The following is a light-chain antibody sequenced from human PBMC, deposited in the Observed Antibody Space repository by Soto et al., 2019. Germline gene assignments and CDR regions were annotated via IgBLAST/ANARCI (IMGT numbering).Light chain of an antibody. CDR1: SSDIGSYKL. J-gene: IGLJ2*01. CDR2: EIT. Sequence: QSVLTQPPSASGSPGQSVTISCTGSSSDIGSYKLVSWYQQHPGKAPKLIIYEITERPSGVPDRFSGSKSGNTASLTVSGLQAEDEANYYCSSHGGSDNYVLFGGGTQLTVL. V-gene: IGLV2-8*01. CDR3: SSHGGSDNYVL.